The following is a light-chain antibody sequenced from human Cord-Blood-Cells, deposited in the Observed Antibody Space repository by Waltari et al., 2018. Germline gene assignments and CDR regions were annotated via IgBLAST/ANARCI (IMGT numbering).Light chain of an antibody. V-gene: IGLV2-11*01. CDR2: DVS. Sequence: QSALTQPRPVSGSPGQSVTISCTGTSSDVGGYNYVSRYQQHPGKAPKLMSYDVSKRAAGAPDRISGAKSGNTASLTISGLQAEDEADYYCGTWVSSLSVWVFGGGTKLTVL. J-gene: IGLJ3*02. CDR1: SSDVGGYNY. CDR3: GTWVSSLSVWV.